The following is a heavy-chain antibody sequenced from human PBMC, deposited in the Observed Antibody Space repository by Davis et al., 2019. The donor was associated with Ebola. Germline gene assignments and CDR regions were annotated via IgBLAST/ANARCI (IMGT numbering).Heavy chain of an antibody. D-gene: IGHD3-22*01. Sequence: GESLKISCAASGFTFSSYWMSWVRQAPGKGLEWVANIKQDGNETYYVDSVKGRFTISRDNAKNSLYLQMNSLRDEDTAVYYCARDHTTYYYDSSGYHTTHAFDIWGQGTMVTVSS. CDR2: IKQDGNET. V-gene: IGHV3-7*01. CDR3: ARDHTTYYYDSSGYHTTHAFDI. CDR1: GFTFSSYW. J-gene: IGHJ3*02.